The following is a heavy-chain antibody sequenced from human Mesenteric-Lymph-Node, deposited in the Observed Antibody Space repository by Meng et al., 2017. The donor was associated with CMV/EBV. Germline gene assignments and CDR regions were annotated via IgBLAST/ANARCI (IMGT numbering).Heavy chain of an antibody. CDR2: INPSGGST. Sequence: ASVKVSCKASGGTLDNYAISWVRQAPGQGLEWMGIINPSGGSTSYAQKFQGRVTMTRDTSTSTVYMELSSLRSEDTAVYYCAAGIVVVPAAIQGRYYGMDVWGQGTTVTVSS. D-gene: IGHD2-2*02. CDR1: GGTLDNYA. CDR3: AAGIVVVPAAIQGRYYGMDV. J-gene: IGHJ6*02. V-gene: IGHV1-46*02.